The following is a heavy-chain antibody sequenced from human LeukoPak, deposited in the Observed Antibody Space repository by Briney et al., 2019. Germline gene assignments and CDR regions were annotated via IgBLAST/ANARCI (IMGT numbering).Heavy chain of an antibody. CDR1: GFTFSNYW. D-gene: IGHD6-13*01. V-gene: IGHV3-74*01. CDR2: INGDGSNP. Sequence: GGSLRLSCAGSGFTFSNYWMHWVRQAPGKGLEWVSRINGDGSNPTYADSVKGRFTISRDNAKNTLYLQMSSLRAEDTAVYYCAKDRGYSSSWFLYYFDYWGQGTLVTVSS. CDR3: AKDRGYSSSWFLYYFDY. J-gene: IGHJ4*02.